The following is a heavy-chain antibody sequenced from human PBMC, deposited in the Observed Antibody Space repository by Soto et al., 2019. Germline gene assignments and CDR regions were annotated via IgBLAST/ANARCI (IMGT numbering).Heavy chain of an antibody. CDR3: AGGSSWDWFDP. J-gene: IGHJ5*02. V-gene: IGHV4-59*01. Sequence: QVQLQESGPGLVKPSETLSLTCTVSGGSLSSYYWSWIRQPPGKGPEWLGYLYYSGITYYNPSLKSRLTISEDTSKNQFSLELSSVTTADTAVYYCAGGSSWDWFDPWGQGILVTVSS. D-gene: IGHD2-2*01. CDR1: GGSLSSYY. CDR2: LYYSGIT.